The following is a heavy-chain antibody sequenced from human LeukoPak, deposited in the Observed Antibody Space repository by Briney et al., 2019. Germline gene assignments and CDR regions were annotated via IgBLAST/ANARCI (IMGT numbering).Heavy chain of an antibody. CDR3: ARDGAGDKKHDY. D-gene: IGHD7-27*01. J-gene: IGHJ4*02. Sequence: PGGSLRLSCAASGFTFSSFAMHWVRQAPGKGLEYVSTISTNGDITYYANFVKGRFTISRDNSKNTLYLQMHSLTIEDMAVYYCARDGAGDKKHDYWGQGTLVTVSP. V-gene: IGHV3-64*01. CDR1: GFTFSSFA. CDR2: ISTNGDIT.